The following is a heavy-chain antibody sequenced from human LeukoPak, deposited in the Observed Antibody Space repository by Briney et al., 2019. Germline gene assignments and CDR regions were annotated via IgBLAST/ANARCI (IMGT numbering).Heavy chain of an antibody. CDR2: IWYDGSNK. J-gene: IGHJ4*02. CDR1: GFTFSSYG. CDR3: AREGTQSSGYFAYFDY. Sequence: GGSLRLSCAASGFTFSSYGMHWVRQAPGKGLEWVAVIWYDGSNKYYADSVKGRFTISRDNSKNTLYLQMNSMRAEDTAVYYCAREGTQSSGYFAYFDYWGQGTLVTVSS. V-gene: IGHV3-33*01. D-gene: IGHD3-22*01.